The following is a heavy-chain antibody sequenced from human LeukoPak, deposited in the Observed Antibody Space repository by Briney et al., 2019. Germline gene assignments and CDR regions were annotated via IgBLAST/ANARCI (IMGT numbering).Heavy chain of an antibody. CDR2: IWYDGSNK. CDR1: GFTFSSYG. V-gene: IGHV3-33*01. D-gene: IGHD4-17*01. J-gene: IGHJ6*03. CDR3: ARVTVTTETYYYYYMDV. Sequence: PGRSLRLSCAASGFTFSSYGMHWVRQAPGKGLEWVAVIWYDGSNKYYADSVKGRFTISRDNSKNPLYLQMNSLRAEDTAVYYCARVTVTTETYYYYYMDVWGKGTTVTVSS.